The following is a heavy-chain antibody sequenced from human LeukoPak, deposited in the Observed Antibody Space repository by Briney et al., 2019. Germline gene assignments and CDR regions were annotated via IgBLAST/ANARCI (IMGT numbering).Heavy chain of an antibody. CDR3: AKCGYSGWYLDY. CDR2: IRYDGSNK. CDR1: GFTFSSYG. V-gene: IGHV3-30*02. J-gene: IGHJ4*02. Sequence: GSLRLSCAASGFTFSSYGMHWVRQAPGKGLEWVAFIRYDGSNKYYADSVKGRFTISRDNSKNTLYLQMNSLRAEDTAVYYCAKCGYSGWYLDYWGQGTLVTVSS. D-gene: IGHD5-12*01.